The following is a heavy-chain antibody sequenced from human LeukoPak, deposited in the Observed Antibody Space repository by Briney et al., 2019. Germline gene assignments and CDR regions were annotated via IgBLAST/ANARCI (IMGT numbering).Heavy chain of an antibody. Sequence: PGGSLRLSCAASGFTFSSYAMHWVRQAPGKGLEWVAVISYDGSNKYYADSVKGRFTISRDNSKNTLYLQMNSLRAEDTAVYYCASSDYYGSGRKGMDVWGQGTTVTVSS. D-gene: IGHD3-10*01. J-gene: IGHJ6*02. CDR1: GFTFSSYA. CDR3: ASSDYYGSGRKGMDV. V-gene: IGHV3-30-3*01. CDR2: ISYDGSNK.